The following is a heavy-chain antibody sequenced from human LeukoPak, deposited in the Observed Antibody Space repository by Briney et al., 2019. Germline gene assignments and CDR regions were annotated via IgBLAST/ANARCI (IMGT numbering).Heavy chain of an antibody. V-gene: IGHV4-39*07. J-gene: IGHJ6*03. Sequence: PSETLSLTCTVSGGSISSSSYYWGWIRQPPGKGLEWIGSIYYSGSAYYNPSLKSRVTISVDTTKNQFSLKLSSVTAADTAVYYCARIMVRGVINYYYYYYMDVWGKGTTVTVSS. CDR2: IYYSGSA. D-gene: IGHD3-10*01. CDR1: GGSISSSSYY. CDR3: ARIMVRGVINYYYYYYMDV.